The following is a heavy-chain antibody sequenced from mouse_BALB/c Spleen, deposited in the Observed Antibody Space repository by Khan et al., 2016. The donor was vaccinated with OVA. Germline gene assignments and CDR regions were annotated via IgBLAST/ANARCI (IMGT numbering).Heavy chain of an antibody. Sequence: EVKLLESGPGLVKPSQSLSLTCTVTGYSITSDYAWNWIRQFPENKLEWMGYINYSGGTSYTPSLKSRISITRDTSKNQFFLQLKSVTTEDTATYYCVRGRAYWGQGTLVTVSA. D-gene: IGHD3-3*01. CDR3: VRGRAY. CDR1: GYSITSDYA. J-gene: IGHJ3*01. V-gene: IGHV3-2*02. CDR2: INYSGGT.